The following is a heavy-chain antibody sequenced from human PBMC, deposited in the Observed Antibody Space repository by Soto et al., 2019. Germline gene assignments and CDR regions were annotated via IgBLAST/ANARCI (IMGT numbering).Heavy chain of an antibody. CDR3: AKNPGYYYDTTGYHFDY. V-gene: IGHV3-23*01. CDR1: EFTVSNYA. J-gene: IGHJ4*02. D-gene: IGHD3-22*01. CDR2: ISYGGGTT. Sequence: EVQLSESGGGLVQPGGSLRLSCAASEFTVSNYAMSWVRQAPGKGLEWVSAISYGGGTTYYADSVKGRFTISRDNSKNTLYLQMNSLRAEDTAVYYCAKNPGYYYDTTGYHFDYWGQGTLVTVSS.